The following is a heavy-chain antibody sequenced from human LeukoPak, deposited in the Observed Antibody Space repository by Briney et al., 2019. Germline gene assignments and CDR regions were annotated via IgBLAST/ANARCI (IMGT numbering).Heavy chain of an antibody. CDR3: AKGTKVIVVDNYFDY. V-gene: IGHV3-23*01. D-gene: IGHD3-22*01. J-gene: IGHJ4*02. CDR1: GFTFSNYA. CDR2: ISGNGGGA. Sequence: PGGSLRLSCAASGFTFSNYAMSWVRQAPGKGLEWVSAISGNGGGAYYADPVKGRFTISRDNSKNTLYLQMNSLRAEDTAVYYCAKGTKVIVVDNYFDYWGQGTLVTVSS.